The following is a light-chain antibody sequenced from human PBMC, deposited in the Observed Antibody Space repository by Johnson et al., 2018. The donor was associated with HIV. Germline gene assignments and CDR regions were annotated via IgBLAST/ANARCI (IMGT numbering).Light chain of an antibody. CDR2: DNN. CDR1: SSNIGNSY. V-gene: IGLV1-51*01. J-gene: IGLJ1*01. Sequence: SVLTQPPSVSAAPGQKVTISCSGSSSNIGNSYVSWYQQLPGTAPKLLIYDNNKRPSGIPDRFSGSKSGTSATLGITGLQTGDEADYYCGTWDTSLSAGVFGPGTKVSVL. CDR3: GTWDTSLSAGV.